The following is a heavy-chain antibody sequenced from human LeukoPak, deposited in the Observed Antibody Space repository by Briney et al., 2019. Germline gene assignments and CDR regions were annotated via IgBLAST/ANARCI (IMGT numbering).Heavy chain of an antibody. V-gene: IGHV3-33*03. Sequence: GGSLRLSCAASRFTFSSYGMHWVRQAPGKGLEWVAVIWYDGSNKYYADSVKGRFTISRDNAKNSLYLQMNSLRAEDTAVYYCARRGEWPAAVNYYYYGMDVWGQGTTVTVSS. J-gene: IGHJ6*02. CDR2: IWYDGSNK. D-gene: IGHD2-2*01. CDR3: ARRGEWPAAVNYYYYGMDV. CDR1: RFTFSSYG.